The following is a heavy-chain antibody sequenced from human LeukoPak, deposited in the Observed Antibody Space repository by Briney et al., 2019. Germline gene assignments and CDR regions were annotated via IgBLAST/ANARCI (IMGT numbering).Heavy chain of an antibody. CDR2: ISGSGGST. Sequence: PGGSLRLSCAASGFTFSSYAMSWVRQAPGKGLEWVSAISGSGGSTYYADSVKGRFTISRDNSKNTLYLQMNSLRAEDTAVYYCAKDLNPMVRGVPEFVYYYYYGMDVWGQGTTVTVSS. CDR1: GFTFSSYA. D-gene: IGHD3-10*01. J-gene: IGHJ6*02. CDR3: AKDLNPMVRGVPEFVYYYYYGMDV. V-gene: IGHV3-23*01.